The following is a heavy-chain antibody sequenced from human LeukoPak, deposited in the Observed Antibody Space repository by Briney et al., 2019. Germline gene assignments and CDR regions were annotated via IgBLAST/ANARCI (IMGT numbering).Heavy chain of an antibody. CDR1: GFTLSSYS. CDR2: ISSSSSYI. Sequence: GGPLRLSCVASGFTLSSYSMSWVRQAPGKGLEWVSSISSSSSYIYYADSVKGRFTISTDNAKNTLYLQMNSLRAEDTAVYYCEVQLWLRALIYWGQGTLVTVSS. D-gene: IGHD5-18*01. CDR3: EVQLWLRALIY. V-gene: IGHV3-21*04. J-gene: IGHJ4*02.